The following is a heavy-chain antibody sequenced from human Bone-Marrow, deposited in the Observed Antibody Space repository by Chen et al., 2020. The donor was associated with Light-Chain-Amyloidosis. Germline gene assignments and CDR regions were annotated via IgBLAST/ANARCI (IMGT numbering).Heavy chain of an antibody. Sequence: EVQLLESGGGLVQPGGSLRLSCAASGFTFSSYAMSWVRQAPGKGLEWVSAISGSGGSTYYADSVKGRFTISRDNSKNTLYLQMNSLRAEDTAVYYCAKDYGPSYGPDYYFDYWGQGTLVTVSS. J-gene: IGHJ4*02. D-gene: IGHD5-18*01. CDR2: ISGSGGST. CDR3: AKDYGPSYGPDYYFDY. V-gene: IGHV3-23*01. CDR1: GFTFSSYA.